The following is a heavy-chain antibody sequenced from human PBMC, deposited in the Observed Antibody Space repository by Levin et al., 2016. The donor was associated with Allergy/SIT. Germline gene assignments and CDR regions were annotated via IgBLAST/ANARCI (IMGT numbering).Heavy chain of an antibody. J-gene: IGHJ5*02. CDR3: AKFGAMQLWSGRDVAFS. D-gene: IGHD3-10*02. V-gene: IGHV3-23*01. CDR2: INGAGDNR. CDR1: GFTFTSSA. Sequence: GGSLRLSCAASGFTFTSSAMSWVRQTPGKGLEWVSSINGAGDNRYSSDSVKGRFTISRDNSKNTLFLQMNSLRVEDTAIYYCAKFGAMQLWSGRDVAFSWGQGTLVTVSS.